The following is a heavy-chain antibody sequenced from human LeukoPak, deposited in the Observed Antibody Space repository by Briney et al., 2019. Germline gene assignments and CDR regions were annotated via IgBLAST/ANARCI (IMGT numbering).Heavy chain of an antibody. Sequence: ASVKVSCKASGYSFTSYYMHWVRQAPGQGLEWMGIINPSGGSTSYAQKFQGRVTMTRDMSTSTVYMELSSLRSEDTAMYYCAAGTQYYYYYMDVWGKGTTVTISS. CDR2: INPSGGST. CDR3: AAGTQYYYYYMDV. D-gene: IGHD6-13*01. V-gene: IGHV1-46*01. J-gene: IGHJ6*03. CDR1: GYSFTSYY.